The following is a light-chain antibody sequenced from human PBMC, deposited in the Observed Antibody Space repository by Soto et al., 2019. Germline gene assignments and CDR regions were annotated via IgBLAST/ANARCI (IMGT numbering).Light chain of an antibody. CDR2: YAS. Sequence: EILMTQSPATLSVSPGDSATLSCRASQSVSNNLAWYQHKPGQAPRLLIYYASTRATGIPARFSGSGSGTAVTLPISSLQSEDYALYYCQQYNDWPPITFGQGTRLEIK. J-gene: IGKJ5*01. CDR3: QQYNDWPPIT. V-gene: IGKV3-15*01. CDR1: QSVSNN.